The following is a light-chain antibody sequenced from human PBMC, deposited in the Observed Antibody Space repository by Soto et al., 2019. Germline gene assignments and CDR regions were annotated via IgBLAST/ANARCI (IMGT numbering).Light chain of an antibody. V-gene: IGKV1-27*01. CDR1: QGISNW. CDR3: QKSSRVIP. Sequence: DIQMTQSPSSLSASVGDRVTITCRASQGISNWLAWYQQKPGKVPKLLISAASTVQSGVPSRFSGSGSETDFTLNITSIQPQDVATHYWQKSSRVIPVGQGTRLDI. CDR2: AAS. J-gene: IGKJ5*01.